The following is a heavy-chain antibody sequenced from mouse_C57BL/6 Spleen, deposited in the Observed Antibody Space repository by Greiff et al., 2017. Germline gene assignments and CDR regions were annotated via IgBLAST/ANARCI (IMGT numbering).Heavy chain of an antibody. CDR1: GFSLTSYG. V-gene: IGHV2-5*01. J-gene: IGHJ2*01. D-gene: IGHD2-3*01. CDR3: AKGIYDGQGYYFDY. Sequence: VQRVESGPGLVQPSQSLSITCTVPGFSLTSYGVHWVRQSPGKGLEWLGVLWRGGSTDYNAAFMSRLRITKDNSKSQVFFKMNSLQADDTAIYYCAKGIYDGQGYYFDYWGQGTTLTVSS. CDR2: LWRGGST.